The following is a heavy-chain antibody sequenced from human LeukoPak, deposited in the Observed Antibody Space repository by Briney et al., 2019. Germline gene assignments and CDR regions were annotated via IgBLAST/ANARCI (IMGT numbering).Heavy chain of an antibody. CDR3: AREVMGATFANWFDP. V-gene: IGHV1-18*01. Sequence: GASVKVSCKASGYTFTSYGISWVRQAPGQGLAWMGWISAYNGNTNYAQKLQGRVTMTTDTSTSTAYVELRSLRSDDTAVYYCAREVMGATFANWFDPWGQGTLVTVSS. CDR1: GYTFTSYG. D-gene: IGHD1-26*01. J-gene: IGHJ5*02. CDR2: ISAYNGNT.